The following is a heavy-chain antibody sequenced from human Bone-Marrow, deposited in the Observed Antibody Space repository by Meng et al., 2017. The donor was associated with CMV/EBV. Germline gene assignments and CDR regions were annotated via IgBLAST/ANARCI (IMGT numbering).Heavy chain of an antibody. J-gene: IGHJ4*02. CDR1: GGSISSYY. Sequence: SETLSLTCTVSGGSISSYYWSWIRQPPGKGLEWIGYIYYSGSTNYHPTLKSRVTISGDTSKNQYSLKLSSLTAADTAVYYCARDRLEGFDYWGQGTLVTVSS. V-gene: IGHV4-59*01. CDR2: IYYSGST. CDR3: ARDRLEGFDY.